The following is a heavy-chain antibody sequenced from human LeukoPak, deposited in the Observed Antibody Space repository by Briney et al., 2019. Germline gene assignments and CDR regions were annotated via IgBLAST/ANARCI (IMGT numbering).Heavy chain of an antibody. V-gene: IGHV4-38-2*02. CDR1: GYSISSGYY. Sequence: PSETLSLTCTVSGYSISSGYYWGWIRQPPGKGLEWIGSIYHSGSTYYNPSLKSRVTISVDTSKNQFSLKLSSVTAADTAVYYCARYPLGDYSWFDPWGQGTLVTVSS. CDR2: IYHSGST. D-gene: IGHD4-17*01. CDR3: ARYPLGDYSWFDP. J-gene: IGHJ5*02.